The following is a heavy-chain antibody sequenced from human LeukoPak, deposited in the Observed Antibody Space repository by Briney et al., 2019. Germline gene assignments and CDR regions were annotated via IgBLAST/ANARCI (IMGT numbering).Heavy chain of an antibody. CDR3: ARSPNSSGWYYYYYYMDV. CDR1: GGSFSGYY. D-gene: IGHD6-19*01. Sequence: KPSETLSLTCAVYGGSFSGYYWNWIRQPPGKGLEWIGEINNSGGTNYNPSLKSRVTISRDTSKNQFSLKLSSVTAADTAVYYCARSPNSSGWYYYYYYMDVWGKGTTVTVSS. V-gene: IGHV4-34*01. CDR2: INNSGGT. J-gene: IGHJ6*03.